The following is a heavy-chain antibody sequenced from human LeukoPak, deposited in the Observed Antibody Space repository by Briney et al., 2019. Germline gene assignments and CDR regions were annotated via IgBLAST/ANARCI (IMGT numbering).Heavy chain of an antibody. Sequence: ASVKVSCKASGYTFTSYDINWVRQATGQGLEWMGWMNPNSGNTGYAQKFQGRVTITRNTSISTAYMELGSLRSEDTAAYYCARTEYYDSSAQDYWGQGTLVTVSS. CDR2: MNPNSGNT. CDR1: GYTFTSYD. V-gene: IGHV1-8*03. CDR3: ARTEYYDSSAQDY. D-gene: IGHD3-22*01. J-gene: IGHJ4*02.